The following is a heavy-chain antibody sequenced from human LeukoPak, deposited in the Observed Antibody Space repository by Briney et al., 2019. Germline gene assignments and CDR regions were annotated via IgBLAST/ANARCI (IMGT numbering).Heavy chain of an antibody. CDR3: ARGVLEFVRGVIIPYYYYYYMDV. D-gene: IGHD3-10*01. J-gene: IGHJ6*03. CDR1: GYTFTGYY. CDR2: INPNSGGT. Sequence: GASVKVSCKASGYTFTGYYMHWVRQAPGQGLEWMGWINPNSGGTNYAQKFQGRVTMTRDTSISTAYMELSRLRSDDTAVYYCARGVLEFVRGVIIPYYYYYYMDVWGKGTTVTISS. V-gene: IGHV1-2*02.